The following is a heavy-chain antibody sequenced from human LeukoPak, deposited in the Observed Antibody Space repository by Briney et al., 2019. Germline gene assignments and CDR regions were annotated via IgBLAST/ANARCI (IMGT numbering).Heavy chain of an antibody. V-gene: IGHV4-59*08. D-gene: IGHD1-26*01. CDR1: GGSISSYY. J-gene: IGHJ4*02. CDR3: ARTGIVGAQDY. CDR2: IYYSGST. Sequence: SETLSLTCTVSGGSISSYYWSWIRQPPGKGLEWIGYIYYSGSTNYNPSLKSRVTISVDTSKNQFSLKLSSVTAADTAVYYCARTGIVGAQDYWGQGTLVTVSS.